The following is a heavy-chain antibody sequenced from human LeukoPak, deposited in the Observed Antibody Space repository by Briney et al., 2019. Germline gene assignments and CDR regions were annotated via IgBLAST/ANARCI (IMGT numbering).Heavy chain of an antibody. D-gene: IGHD3-9*01. CDR3: ARGYYDIAP. CDR1: GYTFTSYY. CDR2: INPSGGST. V-gene: IGHV1-46*01. J-gene: IGHJ5*02. Sequence: ASVKVSCKASGYTFTSYYMHWVRQAPGQGLEWMGIINPSGGSTTYAQKFQGRVTMIRDTPTSTVYMELSSLRSEDAAVYYCARGYYDIAPWGQGTLVTVSS.